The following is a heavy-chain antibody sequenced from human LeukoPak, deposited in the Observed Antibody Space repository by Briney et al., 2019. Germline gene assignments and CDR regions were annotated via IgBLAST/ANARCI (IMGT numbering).Heavy chain of an antibody. D-gene: IGHD2-21*01. J-gene: IGHJ4*02. Sequence: GGSLRLSCAASGFTFSSYWMHWVRQAPGKGLEGVSVIYSGGTTHYADSVKGRVTMSRDNSKNTLYLQMNSLRAEDTAVYYCARGTYCGGDCYDYWGQGTQVTVSS. CDR2: IYSGGTT. CDR1: GFTFSSYW. V-gene: IGHV3-66*01. CDR3: ARGTYCGGDCYDY.